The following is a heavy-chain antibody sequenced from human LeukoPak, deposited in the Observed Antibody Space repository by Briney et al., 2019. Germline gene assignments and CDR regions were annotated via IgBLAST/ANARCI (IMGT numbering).Heavy chain of an antibody. J-gene: IGHJ4*02. CDR1: GFTVSSNY. D-gene: IGHD3-16*01. Sequence: GGSLRLSCAASGFTVSSNYMSWVRHAPGKGLEWVSVIYSGGSTYYADSVKGRFTISRDNAKNSLYLQMDSLRAEDTAVYYCARVIGSYGDSAYWGQGTLVTVSS. CDR3: ARVIGSYGDSAY. CDR2: IYSGGST. V-gene: IGHV3-66*01.